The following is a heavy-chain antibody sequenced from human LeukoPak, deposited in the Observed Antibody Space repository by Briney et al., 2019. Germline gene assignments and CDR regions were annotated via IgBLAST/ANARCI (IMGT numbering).Heavy chain of an antibody. D-gene: IGHD3-9*01. Sequence: HPGGSLRLSCAASGFTFRSYAMHWVRQAPGKGLEWVAVISFDGRDKYYAESVRGRFTISRDSSKDTLDLQVNSLRDEDTAVYYCAREEKGAGRYFDWLGGGGETYYFDYWGQGTLVTVSS. CDR2: ISFDGRDK. CDR1: GFTFRSYA. CDR3: AREEKGAGRYFDWLGGGGETYYFDY. V-gene: IGHV3-30*04. J-gene: IGHJ4*02.